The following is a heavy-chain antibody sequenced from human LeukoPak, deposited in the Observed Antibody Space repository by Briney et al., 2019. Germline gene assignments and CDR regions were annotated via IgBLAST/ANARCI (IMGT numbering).Heavy chain of an antibody. D-gene: IGHD1-20*01. Sequence: GGSLGLSCAASGFTFSNFGMHWIRQAPGKGLEWVAVERSGGSKHYADSVKGRFTISRDNSKNTVYLQINSLRAEDTAVYHCAKDRGNWNYFDHWGQGSLVTVSS. CDR2: ERSGGSK. CDR1: GFTFSNFG. J-gene: IGHJ4*02. V-gene: IGHV3-30*02. CDR3: AKDRGNWNYFDH.